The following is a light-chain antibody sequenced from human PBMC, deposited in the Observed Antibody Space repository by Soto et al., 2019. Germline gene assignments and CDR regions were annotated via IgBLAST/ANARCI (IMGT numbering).Light chain of an antibody. J-gene: IGKJ3*01. CDR1: PTISNY. V-gene: IGKV1-39*01. Sequence: DIQMTQSPSSLSASVGDRVTIICRARPTISNYLNWYQQKPGKAPKVLIYGATRLQSGVPSRFSGSGVGTDFTLTISILQPEDFATYYCQQSYSSPFTFGPGTKVEIK. CDR2: GAT. CDR3: QQSYSSPFT.